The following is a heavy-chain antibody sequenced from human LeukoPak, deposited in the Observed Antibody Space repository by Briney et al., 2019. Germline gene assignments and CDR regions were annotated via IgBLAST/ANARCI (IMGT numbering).Heavy chain of an antibody. J-gene: IGHJ3*02. CDR1: GLTFSSYG. D-gene: IGHD3-10*01. CDR2: ISGSGGST. Sequence: GGSLKLSCVASGLTFSSYGMHWVRQAPGKGLEWVSAISGSGGSTYYADSVKGRFTISRDNSKNTLYLQMNSLRAEDTAVYYCAKDLWFGESLSAFDIWGQGTMVTVSS. V-gene: IGHV3-23*01. CDR3: AKDLWFGESLSAFDI.